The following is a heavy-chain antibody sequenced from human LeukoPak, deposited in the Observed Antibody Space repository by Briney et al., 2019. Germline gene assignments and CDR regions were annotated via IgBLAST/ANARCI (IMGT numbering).Heavy chain of an antibody. CDR1: GGSISSYY. D-gene: IGHD3-16*01. CDR3: ARLRLNYDYVWGTKYFFDY. J-gene: IGHJ4*02. Sequence: SETLSLTCTVSGGSISSYYWSWIRQPAGKGLEWIGRIYTSGSTNYNPSLKSRVTMSVDTSKNQFSLRLSSVTAADTAVYYCARLRLNYDYVWGTKYFFDYWGQGTLVTVSS. CDR2: IYTSGST. V-gene: IGHV4-4*07.